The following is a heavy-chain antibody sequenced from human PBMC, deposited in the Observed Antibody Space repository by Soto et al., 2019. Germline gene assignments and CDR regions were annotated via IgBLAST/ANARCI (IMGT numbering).Heavy chain of an antibody. CDR2: IYYSRST. CDR1: GGSMRRRGSY. V-gene: IGHV4-31*03. CDR3: ARGVSWFDP. D-gene: IGHD6-6*01. Sequence: SETLSLTCTVSGGSMRRRGSYWSWVRQRPGEGLEWVGFIYYSRSTDYNPSLKSRVTISVDTSKNQFSLKLSSVTAADTAVYYCARGVSWFDPWGQGTLVTVSS. J-gene: IGHJ5*02.